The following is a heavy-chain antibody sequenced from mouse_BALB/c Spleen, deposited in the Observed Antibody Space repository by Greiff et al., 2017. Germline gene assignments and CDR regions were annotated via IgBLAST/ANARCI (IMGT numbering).Heavy chain of an antibody. D-gene: IGHD1-1*01. CDR1: GYSITSDYA. V-gene: IGHV3-2*02. J-gene: IGHJ3*01. CDR2: ISYSGST. CDR3: PYGSSYGGFAY. Sequence: EVQLQESGPGLVKPSQSLSLTCTVTGYSITSDYAWNWIRQFPGNKLEWMGYISYSGSTSYNPSLKSRISITRDTSKNQFFLQLNSVTTEDTATYYCPYGSSYGGFAYWGQGTLVTVSA.